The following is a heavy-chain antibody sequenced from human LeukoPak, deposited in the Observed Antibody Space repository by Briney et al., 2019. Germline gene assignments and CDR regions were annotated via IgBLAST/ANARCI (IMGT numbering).Heavy chain of an antibody. CDR1: GYTFTSYY. J-gene: IGHJ3*02. CDR2: INPNRGST. Sequence: ASVKVSCKASGYTFTSYYMYWVRQAPGQGLEWMGIINPNRGSTSYAQKFQGRVTMTRDTSTSTVYMELNSLRSEDTAVYYCARAALALNAFDIWGQGTMVTVSS. CDR3: ARAALALNAFDI. V-gene: IGHV1-46*01. D-gene: IGHD6-19*01.